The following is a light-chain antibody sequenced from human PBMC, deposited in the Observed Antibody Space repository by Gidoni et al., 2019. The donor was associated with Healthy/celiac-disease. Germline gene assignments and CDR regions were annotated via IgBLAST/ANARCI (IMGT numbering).Light chain of an antibody. CDR2: WAS. Sequence: DIVMTQSPDSLAVSLGERATINCKSSQSVLYSPNNKNYLAWYQQKPGQPPKLLIYWASTRDSGVPDRFSGSGSGTDFTLTISSLQAEDVAVYYCQQYYSTQWTFGQGTKVEIK. CDR1: QSVLYSPNNKNY. V-gene: IGKV4-1*01. CDR3: QQYYSTQWT. J-gene: IGKJ1*01.